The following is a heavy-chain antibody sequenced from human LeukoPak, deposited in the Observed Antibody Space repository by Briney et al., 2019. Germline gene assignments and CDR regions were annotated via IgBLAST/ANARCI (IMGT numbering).Heavy chain of an antibody. CDR3: TTIRPGY. CDR2: IKDGGTTT. CDR1: GFTFSSYW. D-gene: IGHD5-12*01. J-gene: IGHJ4*02. V-gene: IGHV3-74*01. Sequence: GGSLRLSCAASGFTFSSYWINWVRQVPGKGLVWVARIKDGGTTTDYADSVKGRFTISRDNAKNTLYLQMNSLRAEDTAVYYCTTIRPGYWGQGTLVTVSP.